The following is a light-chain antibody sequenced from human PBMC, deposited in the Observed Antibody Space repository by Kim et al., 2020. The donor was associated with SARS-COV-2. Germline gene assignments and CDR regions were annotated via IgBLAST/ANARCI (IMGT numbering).Light chain of an antibody. Sequence: PGERATLSCRASQSVSSNIAWYQQKPGQAPRLIIFLASTRATGIPARFSGGGSGTDFTLTISSLQSEDVAVYFCQHYNNWPPAYTFGQGTKLEI. CDR1: QSVSSN. V-gene: IGKV3-15*01. CDR3: QHYNNWPPAYT. J-gene: IGKJ2*01. CDR2: LAS.